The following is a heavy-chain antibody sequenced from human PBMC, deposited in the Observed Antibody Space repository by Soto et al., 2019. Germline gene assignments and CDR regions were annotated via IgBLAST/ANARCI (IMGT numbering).Heavy chain of an antibody. Sequence: SETLSLTCAVYGGSFSGYYWSWIRQPPGKGLEWIGEINHSGSTNYNPSLKSRVTISVDTSKNQFSLKLSSVTAADTAVYYCARAPPFNWFEPWGQGTLVTVSS. CDR1: GGSFSGYY. CDR3: ARAPPFNWFEP. CDR2: INHSGST. J-gene: IGHJ5*02. V-gene: IGHV4-34*01.